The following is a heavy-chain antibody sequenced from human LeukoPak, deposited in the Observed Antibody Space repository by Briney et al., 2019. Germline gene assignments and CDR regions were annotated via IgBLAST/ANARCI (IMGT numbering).Heavy chain of an antibody. J-gene: IGHJ6*03. Sequence: SVKVSCKASGGTFSSYAISWVRQAPGQGLEWMGGIIPIFGTANYAQKFQGRVTITADESTSTAYMELSSLRSEDTAVYYCARVQGVVAATLLYYYMDVWGKGTTVTVS. CDR2: IIPIFGTA. CDR1: GGTFSSYA. D-gene: IGHD2-15*01. CDR3: ARVQGVVAATLLYYYMDV. V-gene: IGHV1-69*13.